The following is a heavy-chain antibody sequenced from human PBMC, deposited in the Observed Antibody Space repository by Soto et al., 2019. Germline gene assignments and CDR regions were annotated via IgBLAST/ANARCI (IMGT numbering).Heavy chain of an antibody. Sequence: ESLKISCKGSGYNFTSYWISWVRQMPGKGLEWMGRIDPSDSYTNYSPSFQGHVTISADKSISTAYLQWSSLKASDTAMYYCARQGRITMVRGTPGMDVWGQGTTVTVSS. CDR1: GYNFTSYW. J-gene: IGHJ6*02. CDR2: IDPSDSYT. V-gene: IGHV5-10-1*01. D-gene: IGHD3-10*01. CDR3: ARQGRITMVRGTPGMDV.